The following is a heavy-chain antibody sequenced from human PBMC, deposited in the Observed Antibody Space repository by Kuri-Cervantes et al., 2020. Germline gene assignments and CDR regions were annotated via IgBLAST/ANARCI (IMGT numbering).Heavy chain of an antibody. CDR2: ISYDGSNK. CDR1: GFTFSSYA. D-gene: IGHD1-14*01. Sequence: GESLKISCAASGFTFSSYAMHWVRQAPGKGLEWVAVISYDGSNKYYADSVKGRFTISRDNSKNTLYLQMNSLRAEDTAVYYCAKSGTPYYYYYMDVWGKGTTVTVSS. CDR3: AKSGTPYYYYYMDV. V-gene: IGHV3-30*07. J-gene: IGHJ6*03.